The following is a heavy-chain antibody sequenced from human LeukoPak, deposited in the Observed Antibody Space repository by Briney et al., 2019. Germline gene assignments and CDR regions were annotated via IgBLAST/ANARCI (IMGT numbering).Heavy chain of an antibody. J-gene: IGHJ5*02. Sequence: SETLSLTCTVSGGSISSYYWSWIRQPPGKGLEWIGYIYYSGSTNYNPSLKSRVTISVDTSKNQFSLKLSSVTAADTAVYYCARLCYGSGNNWFDPWGQGTLVTVSS. CDR1: GGSISSYY. CDR2: IYYSGST. V-gene: IGHV4-59*08. CDR3: ARLCYGSGNNWFDP. D-gene: IGHD3-10*01.